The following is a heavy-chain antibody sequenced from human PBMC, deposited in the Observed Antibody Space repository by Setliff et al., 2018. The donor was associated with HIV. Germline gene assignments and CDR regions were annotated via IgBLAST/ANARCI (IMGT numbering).Heavy chain of an antibody. CDR1: GFTFSSYW. Sequence: PGGSLRLSCAASGFTFSSYWMSWVRQAPGKGLEWVANIEQDGSGEYYVGSVKGRFTISRDNAKNSLYLQMNSLRADDTSVYYCARIQNHVWEYWGQGTLVTVSS. J-gene: IGHJ4*02. CDR2: IEQDGSGE. V-gene: IGHV3-7*01. D-gene: IGHD5-18*01. CDR3: ARIQNHVWEY.